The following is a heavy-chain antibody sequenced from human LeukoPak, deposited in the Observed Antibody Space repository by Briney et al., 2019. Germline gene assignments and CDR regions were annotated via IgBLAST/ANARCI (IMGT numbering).Heavy chain of an antibody. D-gene: IGHD1-26*01. J-gene: IGHJ4*02. CDR1: GGSISSYY. CDR2: IYYSGST. V-gene: IGHV4-59*01. Sequence: PSETLSLTCTVSGGSISSYYWSWLRQPPGKGLEWIGYIYYSGSTNYNPSLKSRVTISVDTSKNQFSLKLSSVTAADTAVYYCARGRYSGSPGLHDYWGQGTLVTVSS. CDR3: ARGRYSGSPGLHDY.